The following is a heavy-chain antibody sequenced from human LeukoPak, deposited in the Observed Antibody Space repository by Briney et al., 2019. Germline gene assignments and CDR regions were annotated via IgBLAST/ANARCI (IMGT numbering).Heavy chain of an antibody. CDR1: GFTFSTSW. J-gene: IGHJ4*02. D-gene: IGHD6-19*01. CDR3: ARSRYTSGWYDY. V-gene: IGHV3-7*01. Sequence: GGSLRLSCAASGFTFSTSWMSWVRQAPGKGLEWVANIKQDGSEKYHVDSVKGRFTISRDNAKNSLYLQMSSLRAEDTALYYCARSRYTSGWYDYWGQGTLVTVSS. CDR2: IKQDGSEK.